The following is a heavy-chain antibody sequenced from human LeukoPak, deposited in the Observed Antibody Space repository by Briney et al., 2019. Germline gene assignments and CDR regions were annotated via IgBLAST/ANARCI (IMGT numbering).Heavy chain of an antibody. V-gene: IGHV3-53*01. CDR2: FYRGDDR. CDR3: ARGGGSENHYAPWYFDY. J-gene: IGHJ4*02. Sequence: PGGSLRLSCAASGFSVRSTYMTWVRQAPGKGLEWVSIFYRGDDRHYADSVKGRFTISRDNSKNTLSLQMNNLRVEDTAVYYCARGGGSENHYAPWYFDYWGQGALVTVSS. CDR1: GFSVRSTY. D-gene: IGHD3-10*01.